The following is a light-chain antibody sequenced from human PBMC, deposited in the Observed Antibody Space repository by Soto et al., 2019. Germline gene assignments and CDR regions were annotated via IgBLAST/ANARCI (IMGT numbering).Light chain of an antibody. Sequence: QSVLTQPASGSGSPGQSITISCTGTISDVGAYNYCSGYQHHPGKAPKLIIFEVSDRHSGVSTRFSGSKSGSKASLTISGRHADDEADYYCSSYTTSTTLGFGTGTKGTVL. CDR2: EVS. J-gene: IGLJ1*01. CDR3: SSYTTSTTLG. CDR1: ISDVGAYNY. V-gene: IGLV2-14*01.